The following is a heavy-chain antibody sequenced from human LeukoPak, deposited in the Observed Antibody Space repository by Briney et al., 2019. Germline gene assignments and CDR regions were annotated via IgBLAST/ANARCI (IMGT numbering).Heavy chain of an antibody. J-gene: IGHJ4*02. V-gene: IGHV3-23*01. CDR2: ISGSGDAT. CDR3: ARSDCGSDGCKLLNY. Sequence: TGGSLRLSCAASGFTFSSYAMSWVRQAPGKGLEWVSAISGSGDATKYADSVKGQFTISRDNFKNTVSLQMINLRAEDTAVYFCARSDCGSDGCKLLNYWGQGVLVTVSS. D-gene: IGHD2-21*01. CDR1: GFTFSSYA.